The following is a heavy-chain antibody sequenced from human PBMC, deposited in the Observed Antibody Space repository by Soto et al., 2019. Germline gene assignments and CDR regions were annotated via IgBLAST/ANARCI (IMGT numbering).Heavy chain of an antibody. CDR2: IYYSGST. D-gene: IGHD3-3*01. J-gene: IGHJ3*02. Sequence: SETLSLTCTVSGGSISSYYWSWIRQPPGKGLEWIGYIYYSGSTNYNPSLKSRVTISVDTSKNQFSLKLSSVTAADTAVYYCARVSSPYYDFWSGPLDAFDTWGQGTMVTVSS. CDR3: ARVSSPYYDFWSGPLDAFDT. V-gene: IGHV4-59*01. CDR1: GGSISSYY.